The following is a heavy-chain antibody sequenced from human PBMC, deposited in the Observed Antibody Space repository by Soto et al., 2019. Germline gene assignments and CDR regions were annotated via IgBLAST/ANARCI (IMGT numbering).Heavy chain of an antibody. Sequence: QVQLVQSGAEVKKPGASVKVSCKASGYTFTSYGISWVRQAPGQGLEWMGWISAYNGNTNYAQKLQVRVTMTTDTSTSKAYMEFRRQRSDDTAVYYCARVACISTSCSYWYFDLWRRGTRVTVSS. D-gene: IGHD2-2*01. CDR1: GYTFTSYG. CDR3: ARVACISTSCSYWYFDL. J-gene: IGHJ2*01. V-gene: IGHV1-18*01. CDR2: ISAYNGNT.